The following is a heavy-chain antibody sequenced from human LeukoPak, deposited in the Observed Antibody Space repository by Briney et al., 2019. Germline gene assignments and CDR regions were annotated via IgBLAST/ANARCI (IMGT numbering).Heavy chain of an antibody. D-gene: IGHD3-22*01. Sequence: GGSLRLSCAASGFTFSSYEMNWVRQAPGKGLEWVSYISSSGSTIYYADSVKGRFTISRDNSKNTLYLQMNSLRAEDTAVYYCARDISGSGYSSGAFDIWGQGTMVTVSS. CDR3: ARDISGSGYSSGAFDI. V-gene: IGHV3-48*03. J-gene: IGHJ3*02. CDR1: GFTFSSYE. CDR2: ISSSGSTI.